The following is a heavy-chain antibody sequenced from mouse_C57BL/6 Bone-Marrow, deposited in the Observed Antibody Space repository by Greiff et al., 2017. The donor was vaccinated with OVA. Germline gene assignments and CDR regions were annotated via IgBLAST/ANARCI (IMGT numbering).Heavy chain of an antibody. V-gene: IGHV7-3*01. CDR1: GFTFTDYY. Sequence: EVQRVGSGGGLVQPGGSLSLSCAASGFTFTDYYMSWVRQPPGKALEWLGFIRNKANGYTTEYSASVKGRFTISRDNSRNTLYLQMSSLKSEDTAMYYCTRDPDWGFAYWGQGTLVTVSA. D-gene: IGHD4-1*01. CDR2: IRNKANGYTT. CDR3: TRDPDWGFAY. J-gene: IGHJ3*01.